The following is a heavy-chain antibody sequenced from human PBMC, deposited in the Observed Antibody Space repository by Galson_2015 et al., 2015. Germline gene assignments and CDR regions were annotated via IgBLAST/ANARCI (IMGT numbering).Heavy chain of an antibody. CDR2: IYSGGNT. CDR3: ARVGSGWYTRYFDL. CDR1: GFTVSSNY. V-gene: IGHV3-53*05. Sequence: SLRLSCAASGFTVSSNYMSWVRQAPGKGLEWVSVIYSGGNTYYADSVKGRFTISRDNSKNTLYLQMNSLRDEDTAVYYCARVGSGWYTRYFDLLGRGTLVTVSS. J-gene: IGHJ2*01. D-gene: IGHD6-19*01.